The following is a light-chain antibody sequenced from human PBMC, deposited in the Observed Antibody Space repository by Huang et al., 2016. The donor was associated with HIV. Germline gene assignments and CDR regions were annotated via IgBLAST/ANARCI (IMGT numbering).Light chain of an antibody. CDR1: QSISSY. V-gene: IGKV1-39*01. J-gene: IGKJ2*01. CDR3: QQSYSTPYT. CDR2: AAS. Sequence: DIQMTQSPSSLSASVGDRVTITCRATQSISSYLNWYQQKPGKAPKLLIYAASTLQSGVPSNFSSSGSGTDFTLTISSLQPVDFATYYCQQSYSTPYTFGQGTKVEIK.